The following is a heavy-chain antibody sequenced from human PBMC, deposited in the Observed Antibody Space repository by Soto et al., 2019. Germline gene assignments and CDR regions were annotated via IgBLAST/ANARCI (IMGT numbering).Heavy chain of an antibody. D-gene: IGHD6-19*01. CDR2: IRVGGGDT. J-gene: IGHJ5*02. V-gene: IGHV3-23*01. CDR1: GFTFSSSA. CDR3: AKCSVGTVRTSGWCNWFDP. Sequence: EVRLLDSGGGLAQPGGSRRLSCAASGFTFSSSAMNWVRQAPGKGLEWVSSIRVGGGDTFYADSVRGRFTVSRDISRNTLYLQMKSLRAEDTAIYYCAKCSVGTVRTSGWCNWFDPWGQGTLVTVSS.